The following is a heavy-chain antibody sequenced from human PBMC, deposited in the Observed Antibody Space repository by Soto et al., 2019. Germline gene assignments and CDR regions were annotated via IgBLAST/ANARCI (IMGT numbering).Heavy chain of an antibody. Sequence: QVQLVQSGAEVKKPGASVTVSCKASAYSFTTYHIHWVRQAPGQGLEWMGLINPDAGATNYAQRFQGRLSLTRDTSTSTVYMELRSLTFDDTAVYYCARGDIVLVPASDGNWFDPWGQGTLVTVSS. J-gene: IGHJ5*02. CDR3: ARGDIVLVPASDGNWFDP. CDR1: AYSFTTYH. V-gene: IGHV1-46*01. CDR2: INPDAGAT. D-gene: IGHD2-2*01.